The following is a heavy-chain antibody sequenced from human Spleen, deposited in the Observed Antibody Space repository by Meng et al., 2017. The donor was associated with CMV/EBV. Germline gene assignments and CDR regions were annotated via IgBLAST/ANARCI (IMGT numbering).Heavy chain of an antibody. V-gene: IGHV3-66*02. D-gene: IGHD1-26*01. Sequence: GGSLRLSCAASGFTASSNHMTWVRQVPGKGLEWVSVLYSGGNTYYAGSVKGRFTISRDNSRDTLYLQMNSLRPEDTAVYYCARDRSYSLLLRYWGQGTLVTVSS. CDR1: GFTASSNH. CDR2: LYSGGNT. CDR3: ARDRSYSLLLRY. J-gene: IGHJ4*02.